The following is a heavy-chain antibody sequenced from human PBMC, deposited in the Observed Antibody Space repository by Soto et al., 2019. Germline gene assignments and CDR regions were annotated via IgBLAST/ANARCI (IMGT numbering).Heavy chain of an antibody. V-gene: IGHV3-11*01. Sequence: GVLRLACEASGFTFSDYYMSWIRQATGKGLEWVSYISSSGSTIYYADSVKGRFTISRDNAKDSLYLQMNSLRAEDTAVYYCARDYSSSRYYGMDVWGQGTTVTVSS. J-gene: IGHJ6*02. CDR2: ISSSGSTI. D-gene: IGHD6-6*01. CDR1: GFTFSDYY. CDR3: ARDYSSSRYYGMDV.